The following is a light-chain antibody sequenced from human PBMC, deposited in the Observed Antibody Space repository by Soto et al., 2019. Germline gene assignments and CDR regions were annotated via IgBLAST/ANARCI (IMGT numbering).Light chain of an antibody. CDR2: EVV. V-gene: IGLV2-14*01. CDR3: SLYTTDISPYV. CDR1: SNDVGNGYDS. J-gene: IGLJ1*01. Sequence: QSALTQPASVSGSHGQSITISCTGTSNDVGNGYDSVSWYQHHPGKAPKLIIYEVVNRPSGVSNRFSGSKSGNTASLTISGLQAEDEADYYCSLYTTDISPYVFGTGTKVTVL.